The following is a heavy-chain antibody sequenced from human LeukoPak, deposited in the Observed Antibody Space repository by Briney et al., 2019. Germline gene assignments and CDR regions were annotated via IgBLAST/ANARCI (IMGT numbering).Heavy chain of an antibody. CDR1: GLTFSRDW. V-gene: IGHV3-7*01. CDR3: AKGYGWEASYYYYYMDV. Sequence: GGSLRLSCAASGLTFSRDWMSWVRQPPGQGLEWVATIKQDASEEYYVDSVNGRFTISRDNAKNSLFLQLDSLRAEDTAVYYCAKGYGWEASYYYYYMDVWGKGTTVTISS. J-gene: IGHJ6*03. D-gene: IGHD1-26*01. CDR2: IKQDASEE.